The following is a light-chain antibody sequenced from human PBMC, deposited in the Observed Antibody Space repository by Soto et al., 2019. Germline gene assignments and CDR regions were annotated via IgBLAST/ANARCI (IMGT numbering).Light chain of an antibody. J-gene: IGKJ3*01. V-gene: IGKV3-20*01. Sequence: EIVLTQSPGTLSLSPGERVTLSCRASQSVTRSFLAWYQQKPGQAPRLLINGASSRATGIPDRFSGSGSGTDFTLTISRLEPEDFAVYYCQQYGSSPQAFGPGTKVDIK. CDR3: QQYGSSPQA. CDR2: GAS. CDR1: QSVTRSF.